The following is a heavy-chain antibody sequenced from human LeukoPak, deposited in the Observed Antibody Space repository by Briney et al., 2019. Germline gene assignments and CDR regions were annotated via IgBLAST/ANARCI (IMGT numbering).Heavy chain of an antibody. CDR2: INPNSGGT. J-gene: IGHJ6*02. D-gene: IGHD2-15*01. Sequence: ASVKVSCKASGYTFTGYYMHWVRQAPGQGLEWMGRINPNSGGTNYAQKFQGRVTMTRDTSISTAYMGLSRLRSDDTAVYYCARTARRTYCSGGSCYLRYGMDVWGQGTTVTVSS. CDR1: GYTFTGYY. V-gene: IGHV1-2*06. CDR3: ARTARRTYCSGGSCYLRYGMDV.